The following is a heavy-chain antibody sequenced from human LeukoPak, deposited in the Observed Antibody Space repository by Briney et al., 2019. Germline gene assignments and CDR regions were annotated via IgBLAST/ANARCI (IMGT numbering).Heavy chain of an antibody. Sequence: ESGPTLAKPTQTLTLTCTLSGVSVSTYGVGVGWIRQPPGKALEWLPLIYWDDDKRYSPSLKTRLTVTRDTSKNQVVLTMTDIDPVDAATYYCAHRTWGNSGWYGLEFVYWGQGTLVTVSS. J-gene: IGHJ4*02. CDR2: IYWDDDK. V-gene: IGHV2-5*02. CDR3: AHRTWGNSGWYGLEFVY. CDR1: GVSVSTYGVG. D-gene: IGHD6-19*01.